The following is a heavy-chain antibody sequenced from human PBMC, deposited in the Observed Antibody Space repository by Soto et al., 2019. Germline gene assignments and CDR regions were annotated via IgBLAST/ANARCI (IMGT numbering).Heavy chain of an antibody. CDR2: INPSGGST. Sequence: QVQLVQSGAEVKKPGASVKVSCKASGYTFTSYYMHWVRQAPGQGLEWMGIINPSGGSTSYAQKFQGRVTMTRDTSTSTVYMELSSLRSEDTAVYYCARDRGGCSSTSCYTNYYYGIDVWGQGTTVTVSS. CDR3: ARDRGGCSSTSCYTNYYYGIDV. CDR1: GYTFTSYY. V-gene: IGHV1-46*01. J-gene: IGHJ6*02. D-gene: IGHD2-2*02.